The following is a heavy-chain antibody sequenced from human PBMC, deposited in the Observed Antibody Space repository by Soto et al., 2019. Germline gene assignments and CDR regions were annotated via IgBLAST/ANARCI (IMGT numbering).Heavy chain of an antibody. J-gene: IGHJ3*02. D-gene: IGHD3-16*02. CDR2: IKQDGSEK. CDR3: ARVIVTHTLDAFDI. Sequence: GGSLRLSCAASGFTFSSYWMSWVRQAPGKGLEWVANIKQDGSEKYYVDTVKGRFTISRDNAKNQLYLQMNSLRAEDTAVYYCARVIVTHTLDAFDIWGQGTMVTVSS. V-gene: IGHV3-7*01. CDR1: GFTFSSYW.